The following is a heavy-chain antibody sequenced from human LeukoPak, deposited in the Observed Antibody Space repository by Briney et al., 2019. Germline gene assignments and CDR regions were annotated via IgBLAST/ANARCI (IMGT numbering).Heavy chain of an antibody. CDR1: GFTFGDYA. J-gene: IGHJ3*02. Sequence: GGSLRLSCTASGFTFGDYAMSWVRQAPGKGLEWVGFIRSKAYGGTTEYAASVKGRLTISRDDSKSIAYLQMNSLKTEDTAVYYCTRGPGDILTGHGPNSPIDIWGQGTMVTVSS. CDR2: IRSKAYGGTT. D-gene: IGHD3-9*01. CDR3: TRGPGDILTGHGPNSPIDI. V-gene: IGHV3-49*04.